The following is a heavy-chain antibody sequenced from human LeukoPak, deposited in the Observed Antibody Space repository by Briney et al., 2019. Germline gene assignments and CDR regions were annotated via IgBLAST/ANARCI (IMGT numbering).Heavy chain of an antibody. D-gene: IGHD6-19*01. V-gene: IGHV1-46*01. Sequence: GASVKVSCKASGYTLTSYYMHWVRQAPGQGLEWMGIINPSGGSTSYAQKFQGRVTMTRDTSTSTVYMELSSLRSEDTAVYYCARMVSGSIAVALDFDYWGQGTLVTVSS. CDR1: GYTLTSYY. J-gene: IGHJ4*02. CDR2: INPSGGST. CDR3: ARMVSGSIAVALDFDY.